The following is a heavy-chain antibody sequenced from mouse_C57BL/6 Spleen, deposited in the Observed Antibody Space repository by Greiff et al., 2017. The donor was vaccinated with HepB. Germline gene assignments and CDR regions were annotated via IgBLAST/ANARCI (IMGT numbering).Heavy chain of an antibody. CDR1: GYSITSGYY. V-gene: IGHV3-6*01. Sequence: EVKLMESGPGLVKPSQSLSLTCSVTGYSITSGYYWNWILQFPGNKLEWMGYISYDGSNNYNPSLKNRISITRDTSKNQFFLKLNSVTTEDTATYYCARGDLGYYAMDYWGQGTSVTVSS. CDR3: ARGDLGYYAMDY. J-gene: IGHJ4*01. CDR2: ISYDGSN.